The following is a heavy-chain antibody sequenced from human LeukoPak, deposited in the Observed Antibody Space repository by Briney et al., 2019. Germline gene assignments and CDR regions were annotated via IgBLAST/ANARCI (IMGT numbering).Heavy chain of an antibody. J-gene: IGHJ4*02. CDR2: ISVSETTM. CDR3: ARVGRLQYGDYVAFDY. V-gene: IGHV3-11*01. Sequence: GVSLRLSCATSGFTFTDYYMSWIRQAPGKGLEWVSYISVSETTMYYADSVKGRFTLSRDNAKNSLYLQMNSLRAEDTAVYYCARVGRLQYGDYVAFDYWGQGTLVTVSS. CDR1: GFTFTDYY. D-gene: IGHD4-17*01.